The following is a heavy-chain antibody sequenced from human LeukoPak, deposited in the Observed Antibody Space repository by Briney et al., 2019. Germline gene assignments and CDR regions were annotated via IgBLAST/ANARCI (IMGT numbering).Heavy chain of an antibody. Sequence: SETLSLTCAVYGGSFSGYYWSWIRQPPGKGLEWSREINHSGSTNYNPSLKSRVTISVETSKNQFSLNMNSVTAAATAVYSCAISPSSSWYYRSSAQRAKFDYWGQGTLVTVSS. CDR2: INHSGST. D-gene: IGHD6-13*01. V-gene: IGHV4-34*01. CDR3: AISPSSSWYYRSSAQRAKFDY. J-gene: IGHJ4*02. CDR1: GGSFSGYY.